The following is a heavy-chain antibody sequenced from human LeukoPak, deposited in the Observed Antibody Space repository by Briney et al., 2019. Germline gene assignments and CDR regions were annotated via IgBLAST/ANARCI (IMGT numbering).Heavy chain of an antibody. V-gene: IGHV4-59*08. D-gene: IGHD1-26*01. CDR1: GGSISTYF. CDR3: ARHPIVGALRAFDI. Sequence: SETLSLTCSVSGGSISTYFWSWIRQPPGKGPEWIGYISYSGNTNYNPSLRSRITISVDTSKDQFSLKLSSLTAADSAVYFCARHPIVGALRAFDIWGQGTMVTVSS. CDR2: ISYSGNT. J-gene: IGHJ3*02.